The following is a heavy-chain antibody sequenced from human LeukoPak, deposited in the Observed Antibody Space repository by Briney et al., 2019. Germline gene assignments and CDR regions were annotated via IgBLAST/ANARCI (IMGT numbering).Heavy chain of an antibody. CDR3: ARDRMDPNWFDP. Sequence: SETLSLTCTVSGGSISSYYWGWIRQPAGKGLEWIGRIYTSGTPNYNPSLKSRVTMSLDTSKNQFSLKLSSATAADTAVYYCARDRMDPNWFDPWGQGTLVTVSS. V-gene: IGHV4-4*07. D-gene: IGHD2-2*03. J-gene: IGHJ5*02. CDR2: IYTSGTP. CDR1: GGSISSYY.